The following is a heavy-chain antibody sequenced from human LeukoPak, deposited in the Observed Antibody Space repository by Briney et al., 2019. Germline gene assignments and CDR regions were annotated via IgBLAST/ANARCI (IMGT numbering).Heavy chain of an antibody. CDR2: ISGYNGHT. D-gene: IGHD3-22*01. CDR1: GYIFTNYG. J-gene: IGHJ5*02. V-gene: IGHV1-18*01. Sequence: ASVKVSCKASGYIFTNYGISWVRQAPGQGLEWMGWISGYNGHTKYAQKFQGRVTMTRDTSISTAYMELSRLRSDDTAVYYCARVGIYYDSSGYYYGNWFDPWGQGTLVTVSS. CDR3: ARVGIYYDSSGYYYGNWFDP.